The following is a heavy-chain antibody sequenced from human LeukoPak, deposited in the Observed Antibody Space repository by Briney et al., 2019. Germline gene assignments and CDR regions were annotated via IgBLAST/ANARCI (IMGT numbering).Heavy chain of an antibody. D-gene: IGHD3-22*01. Sequence: GGSLRLSCAASGFTFSSYSMNWVRQAPGKGLEWVSSISSSSSYIYYADSVKGRFTISRDNAKNSLYLQMNSLRAEDTAVYYCAREYNYYDSSGSGNYFDYWGQGTLVTVSS. CDR1: GFTFSSYS. J-gene: IGHJ4*02. V-gene: IGHV3-21*01. CDR3: AREYNYYDSSGSGNYFDY. CDR2: ISSSSSYI.